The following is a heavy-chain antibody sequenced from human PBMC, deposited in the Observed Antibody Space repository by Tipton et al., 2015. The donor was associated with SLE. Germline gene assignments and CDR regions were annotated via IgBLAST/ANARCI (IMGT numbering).Heavy chain of an antibody. V-gene: IGHV4-30-2*01. CDR1: GGSISSGGYS. CDR3: ARGALTMVQGAGGYFDY. J-gene: IGHJ4*02. CDR2: IYHSGST. Sequence: TLSLTCAGSGGSISSGGYSWSWIRQPPGKGLEWIGYIYHSGSTYYNPSLKSRVTISVDRSKNQFSLKLSSVTAADTAVYYCARGALTMVQGAGGYFDYWGQGTLVTVSS. D-gene: IGHD3-10*01.